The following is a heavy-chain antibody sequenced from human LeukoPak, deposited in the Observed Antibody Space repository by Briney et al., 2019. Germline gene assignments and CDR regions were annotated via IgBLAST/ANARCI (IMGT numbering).Heavy chain of an antibody. J-gene: IGHJ4*02. V-gene: IGHV4-59*01. CDR2: IYYSGST. Sequence: PSETLSLTCTVSGGSISSYYWTWIRQPAGKGLEWIGYIYYSGSTNYNPSLKSRVTISVDTSKNQFSLKLSSVTAADTAVYYCARDTAAAGTGFDYWGQGTLVTVSS. CDR3: ARDTAAAGTGFDY. D-gene: IGHD6-13*01. CDR1: GGSISSYY.